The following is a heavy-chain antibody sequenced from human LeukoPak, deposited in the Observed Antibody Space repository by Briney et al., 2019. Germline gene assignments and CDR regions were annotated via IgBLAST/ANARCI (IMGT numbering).Heavy chain of an antibody. D-gene: IGHD3-10*02. Sequence: GGSLRLSCAASGFTVSSNYMSWVRQAPGKGLEWVSVIYSGGSTYYADSVKGRFTISRDNSKNTLYLQMNSLRAEDTAVYYCARVGSYVERGVFDYWGQGTLVTVSS. V-gene: IGHV3-53*05. CDR3: ARVGSYVERGVFDY. CDR2: IYSGGST. J-gene: IGHJ4*02. CDR1: GFTVSSNY.